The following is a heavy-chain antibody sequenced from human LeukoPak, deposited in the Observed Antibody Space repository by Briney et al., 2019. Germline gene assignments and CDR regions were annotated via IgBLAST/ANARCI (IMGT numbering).Heavy chain of an antibody. CDR1: GDTFTHYA. D-gene: IGHD3-22*01. V-gene: IGHV1-69*05. CDR3: ASQDASIYSESSTSPTYAD. J-gene: IGHJ4*02. Sequence: GASVKVSCKASGDTFTHYALNWVRQAPGQGLEWMGRITPIFDSAHYAQRFQGRITITTDESSSTAYMTLSSLTSDDTAVYYCASQDASIYSESSTSPTYADWGQGTLVTVSS. CDR2: ITPIFDSA.